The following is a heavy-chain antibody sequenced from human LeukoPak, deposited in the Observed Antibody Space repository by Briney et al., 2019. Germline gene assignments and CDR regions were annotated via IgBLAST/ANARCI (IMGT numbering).Heavy chain of an antibody. Sequence: GVSVKVSCKASGYTFTSYDINWVRQATGRGLEWMGWMNPNSGNTGYAQKFQGRVTMTRNTSISTAYMELSSLRSEDTAVYYCARVVSGWSRYYYYYMDVWGKGTTVTVSS. D-gene: IGHD1-26*01. CDR2: MNPNSGNT. CDR3: ARVVSGWSRYYYYYMDV. V-gene: IGHV1-8*01. CDR1: GYTFTSYD. J-gene: IGHJ6*03.